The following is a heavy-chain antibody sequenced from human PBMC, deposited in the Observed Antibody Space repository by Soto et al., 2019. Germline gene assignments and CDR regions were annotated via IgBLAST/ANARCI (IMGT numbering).Heavy chain of an antibody. Sequence: GGSLRLSCTASGFTFSSHAMTWVRQAPGKGLEWVAVIWYDGSNKYYADSVKGRFTISRDNSKNTLYLQMNSLRAEDTAVYYCARGGYFDWPNWFDPWGQGTLVTVSS. CDR3: ARGGYFDWPNWFDP. CDR1: GFTFSSHA. J-gene: IGHJ5*02. V-gene: IGHV3-33*08. CDR2: IWYDGSNK. D-gene: IGHD3-9*01.